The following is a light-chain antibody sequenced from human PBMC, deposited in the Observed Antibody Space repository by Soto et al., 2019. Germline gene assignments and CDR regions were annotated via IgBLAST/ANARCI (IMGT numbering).Light chain of an antibody. CDR2: LGS. Sequence: DIVMTQSPLSLPVTPGEPASISCRSSQSLLHSNGYNYLDWYLQKPGQSPQLLIYLGSNRASGVPDRFSGSGSGTDFTLKISRVEAEDVGVYYCMQALQTGGTFDQGTKVEIK. J-gene: IGKJ1*01. V-gene: IGKV2-28*01. CDR1: QSLLHSNGYNY. CDR3: MQALQTGGT.